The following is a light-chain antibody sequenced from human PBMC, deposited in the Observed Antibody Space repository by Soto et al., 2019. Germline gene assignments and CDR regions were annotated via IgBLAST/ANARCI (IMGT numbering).Light chain of an antibody. Sequence: PGERATLSCRASHSVISTYLAWYQQKRGQPPRLLIYGSSTRATGIPDRFSGGGSGTFFTLTISRLDPEYSAFYYCQHCSRPITFGQGTQLDIK. CDR2: GSS. CDR1: HSVISTY. J-gene: IGKJ5*01. V-gene: IGKV3-20*01. CDR3: QHCSRPIT.